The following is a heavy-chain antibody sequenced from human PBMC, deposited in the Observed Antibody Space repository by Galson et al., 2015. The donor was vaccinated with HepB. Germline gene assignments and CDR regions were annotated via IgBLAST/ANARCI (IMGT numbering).Heavy chain of an antibody. Sequence: SVKVSCKASGYTFTNYDINWVRQATGQGLEWMGWMNPNSGNTGYAQKFQGRVTMTRNTSISTAYMELSSLRSEDTAVYYCARVKRGVGSGYKQSGSYYYYYMDVWGKGTTVTVSS. V-gene: IGHV1-8*01. CDR2: MNPNSGNT. J-gene: IGHJ6*03. D-gene: IGHD3-3*01. CDR3: ARVKRGVGSGYKQSGSYYYYYMDV. CDR1: GYTFTNYD.